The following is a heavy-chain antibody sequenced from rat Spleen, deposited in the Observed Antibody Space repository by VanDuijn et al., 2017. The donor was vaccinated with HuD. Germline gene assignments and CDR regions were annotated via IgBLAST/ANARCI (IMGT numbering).Heavy chain of an antibody. D-gene: IGHD4-4*01. J-gene: IGHJ1*01. CDR1: GFTFSNYD. V-gene: IGHV5-25*01. Sequence: EVQLVESGGGLVQPGRSLKLSCAASGFTFSNYDMAWVRQAPTKGLEWVASISPSGGRTYYRDSVKGRFTISRDDARSTLNLHMDSLRSEDTAIYYCTRRGYLSDWYFDFWGPGTMVTVSS. CDR2: ISPSGGRT. CDR3: TRRGYLSDWYFDF.